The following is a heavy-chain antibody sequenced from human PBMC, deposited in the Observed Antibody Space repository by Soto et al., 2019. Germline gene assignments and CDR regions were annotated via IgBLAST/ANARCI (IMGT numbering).Heavy chain of an antibody. CDR2: ISWDGGST. D-gene: IGHD6-13*01. Sequence: PGGSLRLSCAASGFTFDDYTMHWARQAPGKGLEWVSLISWDGGSTYYADSVKGRFTISRDNSKNSLYLQMNSLRTEDTALYYCAKDISAAGFNYFDYWGQGTLVTVSS. J-gene: IGHJ4*02. CDR3: AKDISAAGFNYFDY. V-gene: IGHV3-43*01. CDR1: GFTFDDYT.